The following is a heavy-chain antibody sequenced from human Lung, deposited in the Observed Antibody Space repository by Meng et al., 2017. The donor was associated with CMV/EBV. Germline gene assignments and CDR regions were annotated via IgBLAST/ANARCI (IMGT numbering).Heavy chain of an antibody. CDR2: VSAYNGNT. CDR3: ARDRTTDMVVRHYYYYGLDD. CDR1: GYTFTSYG. J-gene: IGHJ6*02. V-gene: IGHV1-18*01. Sequence: ASXXVSXKASGYTFTSYGISWVRQAPGQGLEWMGWVSAYNGNTNYAQKPQGRVTMTTDTSTSTAYMVLRSLRSDDTAVYYCARDRTTDMVVRHYYYYGLDDWXQGTXVT. D-gene: IGHD2-2*01.